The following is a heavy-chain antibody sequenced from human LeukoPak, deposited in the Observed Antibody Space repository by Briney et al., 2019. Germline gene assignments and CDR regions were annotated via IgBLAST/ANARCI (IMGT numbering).Heavy chain of an antibody. CDR1: GGSISSGSYY. J-gene: IGHJ6*03. Sequence: PSQTLSLTCTVSGGSISSGSYYWSWIRQPPGKGLEWIGYIYYSGSTNYNPSLKSRVTISVDTSKNQFSLKLSSVTAADTAVYYCVATEDYYYYMDVWGKGTTVTVSS. D-gene: IGHD1-26*01. V-gene: IGHV4-61*01. CDR2: IYYSGST. CDR3: VATEDYYYYMDV.